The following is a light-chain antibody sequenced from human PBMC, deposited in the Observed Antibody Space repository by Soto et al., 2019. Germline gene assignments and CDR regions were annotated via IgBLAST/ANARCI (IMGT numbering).Light chain of an antibody. J-gene: IGKJ5*01. Sequence: EIVLTQSPGTLSLSPGERATLSCRASLSVSSSYLAWYQQKPGQAPRLLIYGASSRATGIPDRFSGSGSGTDFTLTISSLEPEDFAVYYCQHFGGSLPVTFGQGTRLEIK. CDR3: QHFGGSLPVT. CDR2: GAS. V-gene: IGKV3-20*01. CDR1: LSVSSSY.